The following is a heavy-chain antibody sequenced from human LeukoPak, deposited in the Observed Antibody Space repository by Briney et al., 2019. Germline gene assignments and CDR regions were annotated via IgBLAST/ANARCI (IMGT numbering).Heavy chain of an antibody. V-gene: IGHV3-23*01. Sequence: GGSLRLSCAASGFTLSNYPMSWVRQAPGKGLEGGSTIGAGGGATYYADSVKGRFTFSTDSSKNTLYLQMNSLKAEDTAVYYCAKGLAVATSYFDYWGQGTLVTVSS. J-gene: IGHJ4*02. CDR1: GFTLSNYP. CDR2: IGAGGGAT. CDR3: AKGLAVATSYFDY. D-gene: IGHD6-19*01.